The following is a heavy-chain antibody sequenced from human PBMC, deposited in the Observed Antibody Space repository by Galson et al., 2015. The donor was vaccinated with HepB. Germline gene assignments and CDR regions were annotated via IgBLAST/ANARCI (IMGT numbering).Heavy chain of an antibody. J-gene: IGHJ6*02. CDR1: GFTFSSYS. D-gene: IGHD1-7*01. Sequence: SLRLSCAASGFTFSSYSMNWVRQAPGKGLEWVSSISSSSSYIYYADSVKGRFTISRDNAKNSLYLQMNSLRAEDTAVYYCARSGRNWNYSASQYYYYGMDVWGQGTTVIVSS. CDR3: ARSGRNWNYSASQYYYYGMDV. CDR2: ISSSSSYI. V-gene: IGHV3-21*01.